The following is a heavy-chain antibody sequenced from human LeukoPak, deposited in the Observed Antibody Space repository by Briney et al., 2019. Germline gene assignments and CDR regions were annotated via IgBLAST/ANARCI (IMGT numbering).Heavy chain of an antibody. D-gene: IGHD6-13*01. CDR3: ARGRAAAGVDY. CDR2: ISYDGSNK. Sequence: HSGGSLRLSCAASGFTFSSHAMHWVRQAPGKGLEWVAVISYDGSNKYYADSVKGRFTISRDNSKNTLYLQMNSLRAEDTAVYYCARGRAAAGVDYWGQGTLVTVSS. CDR1: GFTFSSHA. J-gene: IGHJ4*02. V-gene: IGHV3-30-3*01.